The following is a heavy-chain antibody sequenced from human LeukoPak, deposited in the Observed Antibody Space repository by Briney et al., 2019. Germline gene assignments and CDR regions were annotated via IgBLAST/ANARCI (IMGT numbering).Heavy chain of an antibody. CDR2: INPNSGGT. CDR3: AGNTHYYDSSGYQRSNWFDP. J-gene: IGHJ5*02. V-gene: IGHV1-2*04. CDR1: GYTFTGYY. Sequence: ASVKVSCKASGYTFTGYYMHWVRQAPGQGLEWMGWINPNSGGTNYAQKFQGWVTMTRDTSISTAYMELSRLRSDDTAVYYCAGNTHYYDSSGYQRSNWFDPWGQGTLVTVSS. D-gene: IGHD3-22*01.